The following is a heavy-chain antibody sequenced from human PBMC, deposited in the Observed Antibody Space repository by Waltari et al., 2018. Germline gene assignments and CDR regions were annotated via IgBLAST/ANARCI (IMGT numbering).Heavy chain of an antibody. CDR2: INSDGSST. D-gene: IGHD5-18*01. J-gene: IGHJ6*02. CDR1: GFTFSSYW. Sequence: EVQLVESGGGLVQPGGSLRLSCAASGFTFSSYWMHWVRQAPGKGLVWVSRINSDGSSTSYADSVKGRFTISRDTAKNTLYLQMNSLRAEDTAVYYCARAEPKRGYSSSYYYYGMDVWGQGTTVTVSS. V-gene: IGHV3-74*01. CDR3: ARAEPKRGYSSSYYYYGMDV.